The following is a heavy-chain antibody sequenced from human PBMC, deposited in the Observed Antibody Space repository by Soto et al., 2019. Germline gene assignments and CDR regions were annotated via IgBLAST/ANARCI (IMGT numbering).Heavy chain of an antibody. CDR3: ARGLFPIDY. J-gene: IGHJ4*02. D-gene: IGHD3-10*02. CDR1: GGSISSYY. V-gene: IGHV4-59*01. CDR2: VYYSGNT. Sequence: QVQLQESGPGLVKHSETLSLTYTVSGGSISSYYWSWIRQPPGKGLEWIGYVYYSGNTNYNPSLKSRVTISVDTSKSQFSLKLSAVTAADTAVYYCARGLFPIDYWGQGTLVTVSS.